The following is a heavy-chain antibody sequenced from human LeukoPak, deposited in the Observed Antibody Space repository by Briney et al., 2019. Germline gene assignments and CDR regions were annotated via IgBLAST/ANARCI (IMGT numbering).Heavy chain of an antibody. Sequence: GGSLRLSCAASRFTFSSYSMNWVRQAPGKGLEWVSSISSSSSYIYYADSVKGRFTISRDNSKNTLYLQMGSLRAEDMAVYYCARTNGGNSYDAFDIWGQGTMVTVSS. CDR2: ISSSSSYI. J-gene: IGHJ3*02. D-gene: IGHD4-23*01. CDR1: RFTFSSYS. V-gene: IGHV3-21*01. CDR3: ARTNGGNSYDAFDI.